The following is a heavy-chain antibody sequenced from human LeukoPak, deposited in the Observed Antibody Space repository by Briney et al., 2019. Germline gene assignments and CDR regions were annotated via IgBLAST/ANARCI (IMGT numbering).Heavy chain of an antibody. V-gene: IGHV1-18*01. D-gene: IGHD5-18*01. Sequence: ASVKVSCKASGYTFTSYGISWVRQAPGQGLEWMGWISAYNGNTNYAQKLQGRVTMTTDTSTSTAYMELRSLRSDDTAVYYCARNRDRTYSYGYEMGEWGQETLVTVSS. CDR3: ARNRDRTYSYGYEMGE. CDR2: ISAYNGNT. CDR1: GYTFTSYG. J-gene: IGHJ4*02.